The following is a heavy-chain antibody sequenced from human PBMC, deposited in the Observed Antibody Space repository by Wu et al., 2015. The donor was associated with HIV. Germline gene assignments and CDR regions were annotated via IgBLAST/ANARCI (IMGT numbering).Heavy chain of an antibody. D-gene: IGHD3-9*01. Sequence: QVQLVQSGAEMKKPGASVKVSCTASGYTFTDYNVHWVRRVPGQGLQWMGNINANSGRTNYAENFQGRVAMTRDTSVNTVYLELETLTSDDTALYFCARGDRFYAILTGYSKNWFDPGAREPWSASPQ. V-gene: IGHV1-2*02. CDR2: INANSGRT. J-gene: IGHJ5*02. CDR1: GYTFTDYN. CDR3: ARGDRFYAILTGYSKNWFDP.